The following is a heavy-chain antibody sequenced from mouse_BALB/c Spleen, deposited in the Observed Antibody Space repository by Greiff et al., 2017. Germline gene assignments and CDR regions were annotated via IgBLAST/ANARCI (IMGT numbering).Heavy chain of an antibody. Sequence: QVHVKQSGAELVRPGVSVKISCKGSGYTFTDYAMHWVKQSHAKSLEWIGVISTYYGDASYNQKFKGKATMTVDKSSSTAYMELARLTSEDSAIYYCARGGTTVVAGGYYFDYWGQGTTLTVSS. CDR1: GYTFTDYA. V-gene: IGHV1S137*01. CDR3: ARGGTTVVAGGYYFDY. CDR2: ISTYYGDA. J-gene: IGHJ2*01. D-gene: IGHD1-1*01.